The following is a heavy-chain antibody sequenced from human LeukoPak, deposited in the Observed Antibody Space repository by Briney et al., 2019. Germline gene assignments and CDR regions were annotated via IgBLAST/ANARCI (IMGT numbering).Heavy chain of an antibody. CDR3: GRVYSGSHYSDC. J-gene: IGHJ4*02. Sequence: SQSLSLTCAISGDSVSSNSATWNWIRQSPSRGLEWLGRTYYRSKWYNDYAVSVKSRLTINQDTSKNQFSLQLNSVTPEDTAVYYCGRVYSGSHYSDCWGQGTLVTVSS. D-gene: IGHD1-26*01. CDR2: TYYRSKWYN. V-gene: IGHV6-1*01. CDR1: GDSVSSNSAT.